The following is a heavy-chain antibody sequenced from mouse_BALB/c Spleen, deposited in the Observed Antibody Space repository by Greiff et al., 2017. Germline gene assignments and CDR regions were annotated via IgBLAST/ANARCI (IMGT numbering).Heavy chain of an antibody. CDR2: ILPGSGST. V-gene: IGHV1-9*01. CDR1: GYTFSSYW. CDR3: ARSGYRYDDGYYYAMDY. D-gene: IGHD2-14*01. Sequence: QVQLQQSGAELMKPGASVKISCKATGYTFSSYWIEWVKQRPGHGLEWIGEILPGSGSTNYNEKFKGKATFTADTSSNTAYMQLSSLTSEDSAVYYCARSGYRYDDGYYYAMDYWGQGTSVTVSS. J-gene: IGHJ4*01.